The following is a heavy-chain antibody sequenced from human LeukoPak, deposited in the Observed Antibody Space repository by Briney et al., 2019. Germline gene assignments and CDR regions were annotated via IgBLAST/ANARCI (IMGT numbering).Heavy chain of an antibody. V-gene: IGHV4-59*01. Sequence: SETRSLTCTVSGGSISSYYWSWIRQPPGKGLEWIGYIYYSGSTNYNPSLKSRVTISVDTSKNQFSLKLSSVTAADTAVYYCARGSRGLRYFDWFDYWGQGTLVTVSS. CDR1: GGSISSYY. J-gene: IGHJ4*02. CDR3: ARGSRGLRYFDWFDY. CDR2: IYYSGST. D-gene: IGHD3-9*01.